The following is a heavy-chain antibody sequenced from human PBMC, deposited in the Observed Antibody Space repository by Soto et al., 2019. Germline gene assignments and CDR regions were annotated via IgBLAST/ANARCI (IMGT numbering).Heavy chain of an antibody. V-gene: IGHV1-18*01. CDR1: GYTFTSYG. CDR2: ISAYNGNT. Sequence: GASVNVSCKASGYTFTSYGISWVRQAPGQGLEWMGWISAYNGNTNYAQKLQGRVTMTTDTSTSTAYMELRSLRSDDTAVYYCARGGIRSYYDFWSGYSHWFDPWGQGTLVTVSS. D-gene: IGHD3-3*01. J-gene: IGHJ5*02. CDR3: ARGGIRSYYDFWSGYSHWFDP.